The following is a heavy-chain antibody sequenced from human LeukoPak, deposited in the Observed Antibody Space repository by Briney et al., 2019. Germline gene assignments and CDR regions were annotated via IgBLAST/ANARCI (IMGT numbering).Heavy chain of an antibody. D-gene: IGHD2-2*01. V-gene: IGHV3-23*01. Sequence: PGGSLRLSCAASGFTFSSYAMSWVRQAPGKGLEWVSAISGSGGSTYYADSVKGRFTISRDNSKNTVYLQMNSLRAEDTAVYYCAKDVTVVPAAHFDYWGQGTLVTVSS. CDR3: AKDVTVVPAAHFDY. CDR2: ISGSGGST. J-gene: IGHJ4*02. CDR1: GFTFSSYA.